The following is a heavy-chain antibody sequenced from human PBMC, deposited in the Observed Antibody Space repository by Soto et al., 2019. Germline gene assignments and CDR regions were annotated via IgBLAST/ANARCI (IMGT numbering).Heavy chain of an antibody. CDR3: ARWLQISGPFDY. CDR1: GGSISSYY. J-gene: IGHJ4*02. V-gene: IGHV4-59*12. CDR2: IYYSGST. Sequence: PSETLSLTCTVSGGSISSYYWSWIRQPPGKGLEWIGYIYYSGSTNYNPSLKSRVTISVDKSKNQFSLKLSSVTAADTAVYYCARWLQISGPFDYWGQGTLVTVSS. D-gene: IGHD5-12*01.